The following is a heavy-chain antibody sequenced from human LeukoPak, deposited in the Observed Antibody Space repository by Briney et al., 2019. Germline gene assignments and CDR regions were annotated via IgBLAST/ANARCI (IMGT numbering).Heavy chain of an antibody. CDR3: ARFGSSYGSSPYYYYGMDV. Sequence: GESLKISCKGSGYSFTSYCIGWVRQMPGKGLEWMGIIYPGDSDARYSPSFQGQVTISADKSISTAYLQWSSLKASDTAMYYCARFGSSYGSSPYYYYGMDVWGQGTTVTVSS. J-gene: IGHJ6*02. V-gene: IGHV5-51*01. CDR1: GYSFTSYC. D-gene: IGHD5-18*01. CDR2: IYPGDSDA.